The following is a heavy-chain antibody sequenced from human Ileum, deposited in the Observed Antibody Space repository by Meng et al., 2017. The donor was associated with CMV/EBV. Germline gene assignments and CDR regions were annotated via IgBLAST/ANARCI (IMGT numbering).Heavy chain of an antibody. CDR3: AREESVGIAVTGTFDY. J-gene: IGHJ4*02. V-gene: IGHV4-4*07. CDR1: GDSISSNF. CDR2: IYSSGST. D-gene: IGHD6-19*01. Sequence: VQLQESGSGLVKPSETLSLTCTVSGDSISSNFWSWIRQPAGKWLEWIGRIYSSGSTFYNPSLNSRVTMSVDTSKNQFSLSLASVTAADTAIYFCAREESVGIAVTGTFDYWGQGILVTVSS.